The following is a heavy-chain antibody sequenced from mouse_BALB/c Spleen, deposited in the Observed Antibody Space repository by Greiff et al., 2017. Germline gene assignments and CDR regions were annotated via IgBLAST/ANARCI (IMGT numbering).Heavy chain of an antibody. V-gene: IGHV14-3*02. CDR3: SIEAAYGSIYCAMDY. D-gene: IGHD1-1*02. CDR2: IGPANGNT. J-gene: IGHJ4*01. CDR1: GFNIKDTY. Sequence: EVKLMESGAELVKPGASVKLSCTASGFNIKDTYMHWVKQRPEQGLEWIGRIGPANGNTKYDPKFQGKATITADTSSNTAYLQLSSLTSEDTAVSYCSIEAAYGSIYCAMDYWGQGTSVTVSS.